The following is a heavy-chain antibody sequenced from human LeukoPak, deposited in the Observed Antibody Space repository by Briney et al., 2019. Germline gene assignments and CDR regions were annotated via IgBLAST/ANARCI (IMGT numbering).Heavy chain of an antibody. CDR3: ARPVGSSGSDY. V-gene: IGHV1-18*04. Sequence: ASVKVSCKASGYTFTGYYMHWVRQAPGQGLEWMGWITTYNGNTNYAQKFQGRLTMTTDTSTSTAYMDLRRLRSDDTAVYYCARPVGSSGSDYWGQGTLVTVSS. J-gene: IGHJ4*02. D-gene: IGHD3-22*01. CDR2: ITTYNGNT. CDR1: GYTFTGYY.